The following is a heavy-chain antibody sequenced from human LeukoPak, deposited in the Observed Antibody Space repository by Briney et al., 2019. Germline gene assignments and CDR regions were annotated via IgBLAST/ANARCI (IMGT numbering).Heavy chain of an antibody. Sequence: ASVKVSCKASGYTFTSYGISWVRQAPGQGLEWMGWISAYNGNTNYAQKLQGRVTMTTETSTSTAYMELRSLRSDDTAVYYCARSITIFGVVIPYNWFDPWGQGTLVTVSS. V-gene: IGHV1-18*01. CDR2: ISAYNGNT. D-gene: IGHD3-3*01. CDR3: ARSITIFGVVIPYNWFDP. J-gene: IGHJ5*02. CDR1: GYTFTSYG.